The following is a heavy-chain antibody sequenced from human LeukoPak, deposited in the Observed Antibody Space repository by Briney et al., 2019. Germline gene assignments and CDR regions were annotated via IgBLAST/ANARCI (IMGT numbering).Heavy chain of an antibody. J-gene: IGHJ4*02. Sequence: PGGSLRLSCAASGFTFSSYSMNWVRQAPGKGLEWVAVISYDGSNKYYADSVKGRFTISRDNSKNTLYLQMNSLRAEDTAVYYCARGSEWFGELLRYYFDYWGQGTLVTVSS. CDR3: ARGSEWFGELLRYYFDY. D-gene: IGHD3-10*01. CDR1: GFTFSSYS. CDR2: ISYDGSNK. V-gene: IGHV3-30*03.